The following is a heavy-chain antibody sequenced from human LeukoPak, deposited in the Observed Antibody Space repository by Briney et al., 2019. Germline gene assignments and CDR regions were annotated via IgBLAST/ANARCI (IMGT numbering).Heavy chain of an antibody. CDR2: IFYSGST. CDR3: ARQIRRAAAGKGRGYYYYYYMDV. Sequence: NPSETLSLTCTVSGGSISTSNYYWGWIRQPPGKGLEWIGNIFYSGSTYYSPSLKSRVTISLDTSRNQFSLKLNSVTAADTAVYYCARQIRRAAAGKGRGYYYYYYMDVWGKGTTVTISS. J-gene: IGHJ6*03. D-gene: IGHD6-13*01. CDR1: GGSISTSNYY. V-gene: IGHV4-39*01.